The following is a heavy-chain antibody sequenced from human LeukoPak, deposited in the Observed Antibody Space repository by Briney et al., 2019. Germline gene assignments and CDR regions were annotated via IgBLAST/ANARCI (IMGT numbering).Heavy chain of an antibody. CDR3: ASTVPRDNWFDP. V-gene: IGHV4-31*03. D-gene: IGHD4-17*01. J-gene: IGHJ5*02. CDR2: IYYSAST. Sequence: PSETLSLTCTVSGGSISSGGYYWSWIRQHPGKGLEWIGYIYYSASTYYNPSLKSRVTISVDTSKNQFSLKLSSVTAADTAVYYCASTVPRDNWFDPWGQGTLVTVSS. CDR1: GGSISSGGYY.